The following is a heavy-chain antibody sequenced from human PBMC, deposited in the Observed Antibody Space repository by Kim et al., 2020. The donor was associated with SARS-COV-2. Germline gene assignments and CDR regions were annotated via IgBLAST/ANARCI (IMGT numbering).Heavy chain of an antibody. D-gene: IGHD1-26*01. CDR3: PRGQLRFSWSFHVDY. Sequence: SETLSLTCTVSGGSINGFHWSWIRQPPGKGLEWIGYIYTSGRTNYNPSLKSRVTISLDLSKNQFSLNLISVTAAATAVYDCPRGQLRFSWSFHVDYWGQG. CDR2: IYTSGRT. CDR1: GGSINGFH. V-gene: IGHV4-59*01. J-gene: IGHJ4*02.